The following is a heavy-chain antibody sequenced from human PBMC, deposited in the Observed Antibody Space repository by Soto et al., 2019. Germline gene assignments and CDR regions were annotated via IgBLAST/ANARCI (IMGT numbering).Heavy chain of an antibody. CDR1: GFSSYE. CDR2: ISSSGSTI. Sequence: PGGSLRLSCAASGFSSYEMNWVRQAPGKGLEWLSYISSSGSTIYYADSVKGRFTISRDNVKNSLYLQMTSLRAEDTAGYYCAPPPTGLDVWGQGTTVTVSS. V-gene: IGHV3-48*03. D-gene: IGHD1-1*01. CDR3: APPPTGLDV. J-gene: IGHJ6*02.